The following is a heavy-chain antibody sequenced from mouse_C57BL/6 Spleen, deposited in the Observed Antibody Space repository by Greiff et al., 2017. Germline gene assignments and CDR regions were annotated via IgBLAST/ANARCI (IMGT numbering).Heavy chain of an antibody. V-gene: IGHV1-22*01. J-gene: IGHJ3*01. CDR1: GYTFTDYN. Sequence: EVKLMESGPELVKPGASVKMSCKASGYTFTDYNMHWVKQSHGKSLEWIGYINPNNGGTSYNQKFKGKATLTVNKSSSTAYMELRSLTSEDSAVYYCARSDDGYYEWFAYWGQGTLVTVSA. D-gene: IGHD2-3*01. CDR3: ARSDDGYYEWFAY. CDR2: INPNNGGT.